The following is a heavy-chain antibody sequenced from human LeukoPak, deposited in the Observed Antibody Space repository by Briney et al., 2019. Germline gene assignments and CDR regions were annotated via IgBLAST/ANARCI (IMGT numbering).Heavy chain of an antibody. CDR3: ARGRSNYYGMDV. V-gene: IGHV4-59*01. CDR1: GGSISSYY. J-gene: IGHJ6*02. Sequence: VKPSETLSLTCTVSGGSISSYYWSWIRQPPGRGLEWIGYIYYSGSTNYNPSLKSRVTISVDTSKDQLSLKLSSVTAADTAVYYCARGRSNYYGMDVWGQGTTVTVSS. CDR2: IYYSGST. D-gene: IGHD1-26*01.